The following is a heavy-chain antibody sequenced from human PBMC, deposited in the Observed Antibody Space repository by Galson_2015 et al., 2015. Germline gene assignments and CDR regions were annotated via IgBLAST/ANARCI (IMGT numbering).Heavy chain of an antibody. CDR1: GFIFSTYG. Sequence: LRLSCAASGFIFSTYGMHWVRQAPGKGLEWVAVIWYDGRNKYYADSVKGRFTISRDNSKSTLHLQMNSLRADDTAVYYCARGPPLAFCGGDCSWYFDLWGRGTLVTVSS. V-gene: IGHV3-33*01. D-gene: IGHD2-21*02. J-gene: IGHJ2*01. CDR3: ARGPPLAFCGGDCSWYFDL. CDR2: IWYDGRNK.